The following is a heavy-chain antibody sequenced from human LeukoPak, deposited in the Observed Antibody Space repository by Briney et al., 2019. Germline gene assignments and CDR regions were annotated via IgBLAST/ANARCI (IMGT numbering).Heavy chain of an antibody. D-gene: IGHD3-22*01. CDR3: AKEVPFSIGDQLLDS. Sequence: GRSLRLSWAASGSSFDNYRMHWVRQAAGKGPERVSGICRNSGCLGYADSVKGRFTTSRDDAKNSLYLQINSLRAEDTALYYCAKEVPFSIGDQLLDSWGQGTLVTVSS. J-gene: IGHJ4*02. CDR1: GSSFDNYR. CDR2: ICRNSGCL. V-gene: IGHV3-9*01.